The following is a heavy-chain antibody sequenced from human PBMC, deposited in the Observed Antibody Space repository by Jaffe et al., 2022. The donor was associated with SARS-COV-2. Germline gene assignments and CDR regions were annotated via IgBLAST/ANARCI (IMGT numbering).Heavy chain of an antibody. D-gene: IGHD4-17*01. CDR1: GFTFSNYW. V-gene: IGHV3-74*01. J-gene: IGHJ3*02. Sequence: EVQLVDSGGGLVQPGGSLRLSCAASGFTFSNYWMDWVRQAPGKGLVWVSRINNDGTITRYADSVKGRFTISRDNAKNTLYLQMNSLRAEDTAAYYCARELTTVAFDGFDIWGQGTMVTVSS. CDR3: ARELTTVAFDGFDI. CDR2: INNDGTIT.